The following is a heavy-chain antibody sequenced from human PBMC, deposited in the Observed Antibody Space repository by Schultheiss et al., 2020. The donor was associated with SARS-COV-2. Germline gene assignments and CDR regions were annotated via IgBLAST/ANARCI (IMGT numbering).Heavy chain of an antibody. CDR2: ISGSSSYI. V-gene: IGHV3-21*01. D-gene: IGHD6-6*01. J-gene: IGHJ3*02. CDR3: ARVRVAGIAARRDAFDI. Sequence: GGSLRLSCAASGFTFSDYYMSWVRQAPGKGLEWVSAISGSSSYIYYADSVKGRFTISRDNAKNSLYLQMNSLRAEDTAVYYCARVRVAGIAARRDAFDIWGQGTMVTVSS. CDR1: GFTFSDYY.